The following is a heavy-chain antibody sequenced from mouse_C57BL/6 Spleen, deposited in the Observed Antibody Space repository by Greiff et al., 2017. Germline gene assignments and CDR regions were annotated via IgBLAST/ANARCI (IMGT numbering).Heavy chain of an antibody. D-gene: IGHD2-1*01. Sequence: VHVKQSGPELVKPGASVKISCKASGYSFTDYNMNWVKQSNGKSLEWIGVINPNYGTTSYNQKFKGKATLTVDQSSSTAYMQLNSLTSEDSAVYYCARDYGNFLYAMDYWGQGTSVTVSS. CDR1: GYSFTDYN. V-gene: IGHV1-39*01. J-gene: IGHJ4*01. CDR3: ARDYGNFLYAMDY. CDR2: INPNYGTT.